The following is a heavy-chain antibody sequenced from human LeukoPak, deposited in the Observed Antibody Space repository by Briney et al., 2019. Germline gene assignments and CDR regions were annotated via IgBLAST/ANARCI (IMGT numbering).Heavy chain of an antibody. D-gene: IGHD6-13*01. J-gene: IGHJ4*02. Sequence: GGSLRLSCAASGFTFSSYAMHWVRQAPGKGLEWVSSISTSSRYIYYADSVKGRFTISRDNAKNSLYLQMNSLGAEDTAIYYCAGDPTWYGYWGQGTLVTVSS. V-gene: IGHV3-21*01. CDR1: GFTFSSYA. CDR3: AGDPTWYGY. CDR2: ISTSSRYI.